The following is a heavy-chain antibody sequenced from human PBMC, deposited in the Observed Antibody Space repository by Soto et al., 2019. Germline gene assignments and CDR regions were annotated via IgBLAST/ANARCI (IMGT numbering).Heavy chain of an antibody. CDR1: GYSFTSYW. D-gene: IGHD6-13*01. CDR3: ARPRSSSRNYYGMDV. V-gene: IGHV5-51*01. CDR2: IYPGDSDT. J-gene: IGHJ6*02. Sequence: GESLKISCKGSGYSFTSYWIGWVRQMPGKGLERMGIIYPGDSDTRYSPSFQGQVTISADKSFSTAYLQWSSLKASDTAMYYCARPRSSSRNYYGMDVWGQGTTVTVSS.